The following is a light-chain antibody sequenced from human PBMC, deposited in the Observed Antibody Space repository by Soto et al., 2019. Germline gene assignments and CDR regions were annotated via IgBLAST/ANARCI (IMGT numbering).Light chain of an antibody. CDR1: QSISSW. J-gene: IGKJ1*01. CDR2: EAS. Sequence: DIQMTQSPSTLSASVGDRVTITCRASQSISSWLAWYQQNPGKAPKLLIYEASSSEIGLPPRFSGSGFGTEFTLTISSLQPDDFATYYCQHYKQSSTFGQGTRLEIE. CDR3: QHYKQSST. V-gene: IGKV1-5*03.